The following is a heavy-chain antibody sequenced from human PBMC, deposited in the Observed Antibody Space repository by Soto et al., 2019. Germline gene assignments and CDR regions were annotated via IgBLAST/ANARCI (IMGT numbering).Heavy chain of an antibody. V-gene: IGHV4-31*03. J-gene: IGHJ5*02. CDR1: GGSISSGGYY. CDR2: IYYSGST. CDR3: ARDQNSNRRKNNWFDP. Sequence: SETLSLTCTVSGGSISSGGYYWSWIRQHPGKGLEWIGYIYYSGSTYYNPSLKSRVTISVDTSKNQFSLKLSSVTAADTAVYYCARDQNSNRRKNNWFDPWGQGTLVTVSS. D-gene: IGHD4-4*01.